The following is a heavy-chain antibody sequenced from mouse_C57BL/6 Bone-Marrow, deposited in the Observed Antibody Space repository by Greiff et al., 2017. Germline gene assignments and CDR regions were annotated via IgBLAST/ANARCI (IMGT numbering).Heavy chain of an antibody. CDR2: IYPGSGST. J-gene: IGHJ1*03. CDR3: ARTGITIGSSPLGYCDV. CDR1: GYTFTSYW. Sequence: QVQLQQPGAELVKPGASVKMSCKASGYTFTSYWITWVQQRPGQGLEWIGDIYPGSGSTNYNEKVKSKATLTVDTYSSTAYMQLSSLTSEDSAVYYCARTGITIGSSPLGYCDVWGTGTTVTVSS. V-gene: IGHV1-55*01. D-gene: IGHD1-1*01.